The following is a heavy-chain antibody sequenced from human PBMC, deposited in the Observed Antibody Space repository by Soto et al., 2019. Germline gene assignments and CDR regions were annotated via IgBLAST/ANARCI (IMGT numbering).Heavy chain of an antibody. D-gene: IGHD3-9*01. CDR1: GFTFSSYA. Sequence: GGSLRLSCAASGFTFSSYAMSWVRQAPGKGLEWVSAISGSGGSTYYADSVKGRFTISRDNSKNTLYLQMNSLRAEDTAVYYCAKGGILTGYPTAYYYYGMDVWGQGTTVTVSS. CDR2: ISGSGGST. CDR3: AKGGILTGYPTAYYYYGMDV. J-gene: IGHJ6*02. V-gene: IGHV3-23*01.